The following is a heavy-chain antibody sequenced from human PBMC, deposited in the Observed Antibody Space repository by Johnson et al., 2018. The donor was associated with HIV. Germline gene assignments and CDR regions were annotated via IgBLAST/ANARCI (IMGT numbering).Heavy chain of an antibody. J-gene: IGHJ3*02. D-gene: IGHD2-15*01. CDR2: ISSRATTI. CDR3: ARDKCSGGSCYDDDVFDI. Sequence: VESGGGLVQPGGSLKLSCAASAFTFSSYEMNWVRQAPGKGLEWVSYISSRATTIYYTDSVKGRFTISRDNAKNSLYLQMNSLRAEDTAVYYCARDKCSGGSCYDDDVFDIWGQGTMVTVSS. V-gene: IGHV3-48*03. CDR1: AFTFSSYE.